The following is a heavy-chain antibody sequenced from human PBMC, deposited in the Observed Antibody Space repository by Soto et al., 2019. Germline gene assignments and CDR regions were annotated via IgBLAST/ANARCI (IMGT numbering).Heavy chain of an antibody. D-gene: IGHD5-18*01. CDR2: IYYSGST. V-gene: IGHV4-59*01. CDR1: GGSISSYY. Sequence: KPSETLSLTCTVSGGSISSYYWSWIRQPPGKGLEWIGYIYYSGSTNYNPSLKSRVTISVDTSKNQFSLKLSSVTAADTAVYYCARSSGDTAMVSYWGQGTLVTVSS. J-gene: IGHJ4*02. CDR3: ARSSGDTAMVSY.